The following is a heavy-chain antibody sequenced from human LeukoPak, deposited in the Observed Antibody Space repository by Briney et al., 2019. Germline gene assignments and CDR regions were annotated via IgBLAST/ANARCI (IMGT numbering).Heavy chain of an antibody. CDR1: GFTFSSNW. V-gene: IGHV3-74*01. D-gene: IGHD1-7*01. CDR2: INGDGSIT. CDR3: VKERGGTTPRFDN. J-gene: IGHJ4*02. Sequence: GGSLRLSCATSGFTFSSNWMHWVRQVPGKGLVWVSRINGDGSITAYADSVKGRFTISRDNFRNTLYLQMNSLRADDTAVYYCVKERGGTTPRFDNWGRGTLVTVSS.